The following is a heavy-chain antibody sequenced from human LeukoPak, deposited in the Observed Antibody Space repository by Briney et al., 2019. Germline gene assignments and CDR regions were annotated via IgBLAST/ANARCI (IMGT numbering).Heavy chain of an antibody. V-gene: IGHV3-33*08. CDR3: ARSPRSYARALDY. Sequence: PGGSLRLSCAASGFTFSSYAMSWVRQAPGKGLEWVAVIWYGGSNKYYADSVKGRFTISRDNSKNTLYLQMNSLRAEDTAVYYCARSPRSYARALDYWGQGTLVTVSS. CDR2: IWYGGSNK. CDR1: GFTFSSYA. D-gene: IGHD2-2*01. J-gene: IGHJ4*02.